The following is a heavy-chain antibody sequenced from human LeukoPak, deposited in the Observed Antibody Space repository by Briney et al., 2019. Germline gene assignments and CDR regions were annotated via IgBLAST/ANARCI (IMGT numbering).Heavy chain of an antibody. V-gene: IGHV4-59*01. J-gene: IGHJ4*02. Sequence: PSETLSLTCTVSGGSISSYYWSWIRQPPGKGLEWIGYIYYSGSTNYNPSLKSRVTISVDTSKNQFSLKLSSVTAADTAVYYCARGWITKPHYFDYWGQGTLVTVSS. CDR3: ARGWITKPHYFDY. CDR2: IYYSGST. D-gene: IGHD3-10*01. CDR1: GGSISSYY.